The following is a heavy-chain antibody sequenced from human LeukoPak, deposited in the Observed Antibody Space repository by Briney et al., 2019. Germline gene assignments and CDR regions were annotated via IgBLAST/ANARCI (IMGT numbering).Heavy chain of an antibody. J-gene: IGHJ4*02. V-gene: IGHV1-24*01. D-gene: IGHD3-22*01. CDR1: GYTLTELS. CDR3: ARDLTPTGLTYYYDSSGPDSDY. Sequence: ASVKVSCKVSGYTLTELSMHWVRQAPGKGLEWMGGFDSEDGETIYAQKFQGRVTMTEDTSTATAYTEPSSLTSEATAVYSCARDLTPTGLTYYYDSSGPDSDYWGQGTLVTVSS. CDR2: FDSEDGET.